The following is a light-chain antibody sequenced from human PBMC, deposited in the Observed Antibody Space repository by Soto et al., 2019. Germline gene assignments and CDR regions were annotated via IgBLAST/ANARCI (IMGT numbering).Light chain of an antibody. CDR3: QQSYSTPIT. CDR2: AAS. CDR1: QSISSY. Sequence: TQSPSSLSASVGDRVTITCRASQSISSYLNWYQQKPGKAPKLLIYAASSFQSGVPSRFSGSGSGTDFTLTISSLQPEDFATYYCQQSYSTPITFGQGTRLEIK. V-gene: IGKV1-39*01. J-gene: IGKJ5*01.